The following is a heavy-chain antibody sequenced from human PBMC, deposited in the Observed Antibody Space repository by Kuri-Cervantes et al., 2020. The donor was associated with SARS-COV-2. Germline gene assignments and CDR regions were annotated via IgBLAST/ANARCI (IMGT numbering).Heavy chain of an antibody. J-gene: IGHJ3*02. D-gene: IGHD2-2*01. V-gene: IGHV3-30*07. Sequence: GGSRRLSGAASGFTFRSYAMHWVRQAPGKGLNWVAVISYDGSFKQSADSVKGRFTISRDNAKNSLYLQMNSLRAEDTAVYYCARGRGGCSSTSCLAAFDIWGQGTMVTVSS. CDR3: ARGRGGCSSTSCLAAFDI. CDR1: GFTFRSYA. CDR2: ISYDGSFK.